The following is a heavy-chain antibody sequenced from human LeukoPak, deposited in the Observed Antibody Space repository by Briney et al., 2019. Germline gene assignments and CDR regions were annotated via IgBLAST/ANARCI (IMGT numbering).Heavy chain of an antibody. CDR2: IKPDSGQT. Sequence: RASVKVSCRASGYVFASHWVHWFRQAPGQGPEWVGFIKPDSGQTGLAQSLQGRVTLTRDTSISTVYMELNGLTSDDTAVYFCARDYPHQRFDIWGQGTLVTVSS. V-gene: IGHV1-2*02. J-gene: IGHJ4*02. D-gene: IGHD2-2*01. CDR1: GYVFASHW. CDR3: ARDYPHQRFDI.